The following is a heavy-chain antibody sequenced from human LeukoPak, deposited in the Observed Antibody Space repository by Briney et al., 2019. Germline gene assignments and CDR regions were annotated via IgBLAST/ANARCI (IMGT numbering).Heavy chain of an antibody. CDR3: ASQPRNYYDSSGYSDAFDI. CDR1: GGSISSGSYY. Sequence: SETLSLTCTVSGGSISSGSYYWSWIRQPAGKGLEWIGRIYTSGSTNYNPSLKSRVTISVDTSKNQFSLKLSSVTAADTAVYYCASQPRNYYDSSGYSDAFDIWGQGTMVTVSS. V-gene: IGHV4-61*02. J-gene: IGHJ3*02. CDR2: IYTSGST. D-gene: IGHD3-22*01.